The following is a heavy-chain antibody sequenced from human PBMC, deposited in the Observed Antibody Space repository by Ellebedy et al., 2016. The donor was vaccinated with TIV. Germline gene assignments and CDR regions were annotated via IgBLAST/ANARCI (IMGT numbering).Heavy chain of an antibody. Sequence: GGSLRLSCAASGFTFSSYGMHWVRQAPGKGLEWVAFISYDGIVKYYPASVKGRFSISRYNSENTLYVQMNTLRAEDTAVYYCAKEAYDIMTGSQMYGMDVWGQGTTVTVSS. D-gene: IGHD3-9*01. V-gene: IGHV3-30*18. CDR2: ISYDGIVK. CDR3: AKEAYDIMTGSQMYGMDV. J-gene: IGHJ6*02. CDR1: GFTFSSYG.